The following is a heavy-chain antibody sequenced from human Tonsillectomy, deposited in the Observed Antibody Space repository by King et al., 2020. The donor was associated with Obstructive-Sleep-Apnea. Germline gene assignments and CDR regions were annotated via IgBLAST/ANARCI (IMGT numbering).Heavy chain of an antibody. V-gene: IGHV3-11*06. CDR1: GFTLSDYY. J-gene: IGHJ5*02. D-gene: IGHD3-3*01. CDR2: ISTSSTYT. Sequence: VQLVESGGGLVKPGGSLRLSCAASGFTLSDYYMSWIRQAPGKGLEWISYISTSSTYTNYADSVMGRFTISRDDAKNSLFLQMNSLRAEDTAVYYCARVEGSDFWSGDNWFDLWGQGTLVTVSS. CDR3: ARVEGSDFWSGDNWFDL.